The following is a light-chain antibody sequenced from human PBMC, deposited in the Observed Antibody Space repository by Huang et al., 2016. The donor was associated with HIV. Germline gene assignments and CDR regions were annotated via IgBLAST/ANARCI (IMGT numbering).Light chain of an antibody. V-gene: IGKV1-39*01. CDR1: ENIIKY. Sequence: DIQMTQSPSSLSAFVGDKVTITCRASENIIKYLNWYQQKPGKAPNLLLYAASSLQSGVPSRFSGSGTGTDFNLTINSLQPEDYATYFCQQSYNAPRTFGQGTKVEIK. CDR2: AAS. CDR3: QQSYNAPRT. J-gene: IGKJ1*01.